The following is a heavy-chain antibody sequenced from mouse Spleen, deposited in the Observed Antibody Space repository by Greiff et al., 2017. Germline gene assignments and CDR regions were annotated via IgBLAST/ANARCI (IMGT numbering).Heavy chain of an antibody. D-gene: IGHD2-1*01. V-gene: IGHV1-47*01. J-gene: IGHJ1*01. Sequence: VKLQESGAELVKPGASVKMSCKASGYTFTTYPIEWMKQTHGKSLEWIGNFHPYNDDTKYNEKFKGKATLTVAQSSSTVYLELSRLTSDDSAVYYCAKNYGNYGYFDVWGAGTTVTVSS. CDR2: FHPYNDDT. CDR1: GYTFTTYP. CDR3: AKNYGNYGYFDV.